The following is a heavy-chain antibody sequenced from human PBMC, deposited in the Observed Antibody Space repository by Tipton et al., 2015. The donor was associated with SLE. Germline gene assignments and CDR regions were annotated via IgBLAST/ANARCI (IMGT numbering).Heavy chain of an antibody. CDR1: SFSVSSGYY. V-gene: IGHV4-38-2*02. J-gene: IGHJ5*02. CDR3: AKDSGSGNWFDP. Sequence: TLSLTCTVSSFSVSSGYYWGWIRQPPGEGLEWIASMYHNGNTYYNPSLKSRVTMSVDASKNQFSLDLSSVTAADTAVYYCAKDSGSGNWFDPWGQGTLVTVSS. CDR2: MYHNGNT. D-gene: IGHD5-12*01.